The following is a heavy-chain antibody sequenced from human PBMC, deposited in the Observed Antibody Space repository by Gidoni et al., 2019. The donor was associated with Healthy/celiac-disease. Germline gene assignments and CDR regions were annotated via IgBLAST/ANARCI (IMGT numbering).Heavy chain of an antibody. CDR1: GGTFSSYA. CDR2: IIPIFGTA. CDR3: ARDLVVVAPYYYYYGMDV. Sequence: QVQLVQSGAEVKKPGSSVKVSCKASGGTFSSYAISWVRQAPGQGLEWMGGIIPIFGTANYAQKFQGRVTITADESTSTAYMELSSLRSEDTAVYYCARDLVVVAPYYYYYGMDVWGQGTTVTVSS. D-gene: IGHD2-15*01. V-gene: IGHV1-69*01. J-gene: IGHJ6*02.